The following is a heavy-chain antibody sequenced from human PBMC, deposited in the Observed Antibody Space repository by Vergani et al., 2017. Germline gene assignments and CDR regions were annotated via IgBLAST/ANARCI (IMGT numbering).Heavy chain of an antibody. D-gene: IGHD3-22*01. V-gene: IGHV4-39*07. J-gene: IGHJ4*02. CDR2: IYYSGRT. Sequence: QLQLQESGPGLVKPSETLSLTCTVSGGSISSSSYYWGWIRQPPGKGLEWIGSIYYSGRTYYNPSLKSRVTISVDTSKNQFSLKLSSVTAADTAVYYCASLDRSGYYLDYWGQGTLVTVSS. CDR3: ASLDRSGYYLDY. CDR1: GGSISSSSYY.